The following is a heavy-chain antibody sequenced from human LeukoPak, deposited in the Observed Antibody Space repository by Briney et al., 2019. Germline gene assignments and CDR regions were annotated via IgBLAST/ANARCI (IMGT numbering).Heavy chain of an antibody. V-gene: IGHV1-18*01. J-gene: IGHJ4*02. CDR1: GYTFTSYG. CDR3: ARDFRGRLLWFGESPYYFDY. D-gene: IGHD3-10*01. Sequence: GASVKVSCKASGYTFTSYGISWVRQAPGQGLEWMGWISAYNGNTNYAQKLQGRVTLTTDTSTTTAYMELRSLGSDDTAVYFCARDFRGRLLWFGESPYYFDYWGQGTLVTVSS. CDR2: ISAYNGNT.